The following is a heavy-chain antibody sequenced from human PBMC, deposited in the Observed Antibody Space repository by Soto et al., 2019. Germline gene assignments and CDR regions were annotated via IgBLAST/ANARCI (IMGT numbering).Heavy chain of an antibody. CDR2: IIPIFGTA. D-gene: IGHD6-13*01. V-gene: IGHV1-69*06. J-gene: IGHJ5*02. CDR1: GSPLISYA. CDR3: ARQGVGVYDSSWPYNWFDP. Sequence: VKVSYQASGSPLISYAIIWVRQAPGQGLEWMGGIIPIFGTANYAQKFQCRVTITADKSTSTAYMELSSLRSEDTAVYYCARQGVGVYDSSWPYNWFDPWGQGTLVTVSS.